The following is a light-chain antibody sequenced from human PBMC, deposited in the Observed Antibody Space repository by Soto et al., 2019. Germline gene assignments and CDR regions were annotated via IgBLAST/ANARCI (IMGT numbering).Light chain of an antibody. V-gene: IGKV3-20*01. CDR3: QQYGRSPT. CDR1: QRVSSSY. J-gene: IGKJ1*01. CDR2: GAS. Sequence: EIVLTQSPGTLSFSPGERATLSCRASQRVSSSYLAWYQRKVGQAPRLLIYGASSRATGIPDKFSGSGSGTDFTLTISRLEPEDFVVYYCQQYGRSPTFGQGTKVDIK.